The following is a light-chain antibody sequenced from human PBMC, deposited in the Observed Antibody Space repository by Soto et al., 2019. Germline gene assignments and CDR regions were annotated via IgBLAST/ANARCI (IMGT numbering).Light chain of an antibody. V-gene: IGKV3-15*01. J-gene: IGKJ1*01. CDR3: HQYNNFWT. Sequence: EIVLTQSPGTLSLSPGERVTLSGRASQSVRSRLAWYHQTPGQSPRLLIYGASTSATGIPARFSGSGSGTEFTLTISSLQSEDFGLYYCHQYNNFWTFGQGTKVDIK. CDR2: GAS. CDR1: QSVRSR.